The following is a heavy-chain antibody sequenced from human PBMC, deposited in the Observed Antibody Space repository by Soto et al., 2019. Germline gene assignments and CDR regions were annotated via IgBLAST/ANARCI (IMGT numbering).Heavy chain of an antibody. D-gene: IGHD7-27*01. CDR2: INHSGST. V-gene: IGHV4-34*01. CDR3: ARGGTGDYYYYYYMDV. J-gene: IGHJ6*03. CDR1: GGSFSGYY. Sequence: SETLYLTCAVYGGSFSGYYWSWIRQPPGKGLEWIGEINHSGSTNYNPSLKSRVTISVDTSKNQFSLKLSSVTAADTAVYYCARGGTGDYYYYYYMDVWGKGTTVTVSS.